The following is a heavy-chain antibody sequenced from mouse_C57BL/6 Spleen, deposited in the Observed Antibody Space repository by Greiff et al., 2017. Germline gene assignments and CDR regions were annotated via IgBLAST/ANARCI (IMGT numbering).Heavy chain of an antibody. CDR2: ISSGGSYT. Sequence: EVQLVESGGDLVKPGGSLKLSCAASGFTFSSYGMSWVRQTPDKRLEWVATISSGGSYTYYPDSVKGRFTISRDNAKNTLYLQMSSLKSEDTAMYYCARREFITTTGYFDYWGQGTTLTVAS. CDR1: GFTFSSYG. CDR3: ARREFITTTGYFDY. D-gene: IGHD1-1*01. V-gene: IGHV5-6*01. J-gene: IGHJ2*01.